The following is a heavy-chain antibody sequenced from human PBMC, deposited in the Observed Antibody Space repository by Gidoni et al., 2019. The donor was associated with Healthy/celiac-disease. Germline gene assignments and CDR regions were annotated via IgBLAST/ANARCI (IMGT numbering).Heavy chain of an antibody. Sequence: QVQLQQWGAGLLKPSATLSLTCAVYGGSFSGYYWSWIRQPPGKGLEWIGEINHSGSTNYNPSLKSRVTISVDTSKNQFSLKLSSVTAADTAVYYCARGGPGIAVAGTLGWFDPWGQGTLVTVSS. V-gene: IGHV4-34*01. J-gene: IGHJ5*02. CDR1: GGSFSGYY. D-gene: IGHD6-19*01. CDR3: ARGGPGIAVAGTLGWFDP. CDR2: INHSGST.